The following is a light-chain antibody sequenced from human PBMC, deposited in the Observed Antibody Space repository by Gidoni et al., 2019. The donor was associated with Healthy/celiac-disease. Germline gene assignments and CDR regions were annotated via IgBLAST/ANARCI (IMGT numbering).Light chain of an antibody. J-gene: IGKJ1*01. Sequence: EIVMTQSPATLSVSPGERATLSCRASQSVSSNLAWYQQKPGQAPSLLIYGASTRATGIPARFSGSGSGTEFTLTISRLQSEDFAVYYCQQYNNWPLWTFGQGTKVEIK. V-gene: IGKV3-15*01. CDR3: QQYNNWPLWT. CDR2: GAS. CDR1: QSVSSN.